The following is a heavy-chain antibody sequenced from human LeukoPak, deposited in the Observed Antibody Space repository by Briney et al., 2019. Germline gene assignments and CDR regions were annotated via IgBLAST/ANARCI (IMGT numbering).Heavy chain of an antibody. J-gene: IGHJ6*02. D-gene: IGHD1-26*01. CDR1: GGSISSGGYS. Sequence: SETLSLTCAVSGGSISSGGYSWSWIRQPPGKGLEWIGYIYHSGSTYYNPSLKSRVTISVDRSKNQFSLKLSSVTAADTAVYYCARELKGGLYGMDVWGQGTTVTVSS. CDR2: IYHSGST. V-gene: IGHV4-30-2*01. CDR3: ARELKGGLYGMDV.